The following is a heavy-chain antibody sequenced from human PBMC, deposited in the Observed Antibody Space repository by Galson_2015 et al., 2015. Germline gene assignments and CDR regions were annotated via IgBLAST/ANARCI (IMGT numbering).Heavy chain of an antibody. J-gene: IGHJ4*02. CDR2: ISYDGSNK. CDR1: GFTFSSYG. V-gene: IGHV3-30*18. D-gene: IGHD3-10*01. Sequence: SLRLSCAASGFTFSSYGMHWVRQAPGKGLEWVAVISYDGSNKYYADSVKGRFTISRDNSKNTLYLQMNSLRAEDTAVYYCAKNMHYYGSGREYYFDYWGQGTLVTVSS. CDR3: AKNMHYYGSGREYYFDY.